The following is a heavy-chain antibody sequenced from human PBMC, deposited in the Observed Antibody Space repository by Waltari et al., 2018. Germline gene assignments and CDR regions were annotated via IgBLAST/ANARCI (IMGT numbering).Heavy chain of an antibody. V-gene: IGHV5-51*01. CDR2: IYTGDSDT. Sequence: EVQLVQSGAEVTKPGASLTISCQGSGSSFPLSFRGGGRQMPGKGLEGMGIIYTGDSDTRYSPSFQGQVTISADKSISTAYLQWSSLKASDTAMYYCARHGIVAGSNWFDPWGQGTLVTVSS. CDR1: GSSFPLSF. D-gene: IGHD1-26*01. J-gene: IGHJ5*02. CDR3: ARHGIVAGSNWFDP.